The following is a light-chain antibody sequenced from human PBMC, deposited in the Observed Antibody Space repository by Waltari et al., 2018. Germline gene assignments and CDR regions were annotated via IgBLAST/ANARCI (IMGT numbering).Light chain of an antibody. CDR1: SSDIGAYNH. CDR3: SSYTTTTAWV. Sequence: QSALTQPASVSGSLGQSISISCIGTSSDIGAYNHVSWYQQHPGKVPKLLIYEVSNRPCGVSDRFSGSKSGNTASLTISGLQAEDEADYYCSSYTTTTAWVFGGGTELTVL. V-gene: IGLV2-14*01. CDR2: EVS. J-gene: IGLJ3*02.